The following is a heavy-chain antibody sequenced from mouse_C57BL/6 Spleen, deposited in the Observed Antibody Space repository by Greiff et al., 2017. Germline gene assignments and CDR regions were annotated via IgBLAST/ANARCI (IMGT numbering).Heavy chain of an antibody. CDR1: GYTFTSYW. CDR3: ARGADYDGVYYAMDY. V-gene: IGHV1-55*01. CDR2: IYPGSGST. D-gene: IGHD2-4*01. J-gene: IGHJ4*01. Sequence: QVQLKQPGAELVKPGASVKMSCKASGYTFTSYWITWVKQRPGQGLEWIGDIYPGSGSTNYNEKFKSKATLTVATSSSTAYMQLSSLTSEDSAVYYCARGADYDGVYYAMDYWGKGTSVTVSS.